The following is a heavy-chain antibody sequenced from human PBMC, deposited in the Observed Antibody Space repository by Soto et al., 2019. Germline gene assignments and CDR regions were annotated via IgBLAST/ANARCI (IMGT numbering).Heavy chain of an antibody. D-gene: IGHD2-21*02. CDR3: ARDLWGYCGTDCSPLDV. CDR1: GGTISRYY. J-gene: IGHJ6*02. CDR2: MYNTGST. Sequence: QVQLQESGPGLVKPSETLSLTCTVSGGTISRYYWSWIRQPPGKGLEWIGYMYNTGSTVYNPSFKSRVTISVDPSKNQCSLKLNSVTAADTAVYYCARDLWGYCGTDCSPLDVWGQGTTVTVSS. V-gene: IGHV4-59*01.